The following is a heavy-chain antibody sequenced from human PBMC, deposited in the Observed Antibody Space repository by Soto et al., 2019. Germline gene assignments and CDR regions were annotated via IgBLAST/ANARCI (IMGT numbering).Heavy chain of an antibody. CDR3: ARDFNSIFDDFADMRWNFDP. J-gene: IGHJ5*02. CDR1: GGSINNYY. V-gene: IGHV4-4*07. D-gene: IGHD3-3*02. Sequence: SETLSLTCSVTGGSINNYYWSWVRQSAGKGLEWIGRVFTTGTTDYNPSLKGRVTISVDTSKNQFSLSLRSVTAADTAIYYCARDFNSIFDDFADMRWNFDPWGQGTLVTVS. CDR2: VFTTGTT.